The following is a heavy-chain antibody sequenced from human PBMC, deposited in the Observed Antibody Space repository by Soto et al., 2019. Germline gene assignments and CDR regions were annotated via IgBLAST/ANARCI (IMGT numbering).Heavy chain of an antibody. D-gene: IGHD2-21*02. CDR2: IWSDGSNK. J-gene: IGHJ2*01. CDR1: GFTFSSYG. CDR3: ARDVMVTAMVMWYFDL. Sequence: QVQLVESGGGVVQPGRSLRLSCAASGFTFSSYGMHWVRQAPGKGLEWVAVIWSDGSNKYYADSVKGRFTISRDNSKNTLYLQMNSLRAEDTAVYYCARDVMVTAMVMWYFDLWGRGTLFTVSS. V-gene: IGHV3-33*01.